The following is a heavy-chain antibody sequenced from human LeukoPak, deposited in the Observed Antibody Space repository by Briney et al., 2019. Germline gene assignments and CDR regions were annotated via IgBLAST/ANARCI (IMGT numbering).Heavy chain of an antibody. CDR3: ARVTYSSDSYAWDFDY. Sequence: PSETLSLTCTVSGYSISSGYYWGWIRQPPGKGLEWIGSIYHSGSTYYNPSLKSRVTMSVDKSKNQFSLKLDSVTAADTAFYYCARVTYSSDSYAWDFDYWGQGSLVTVSS. V-gene: IGHV4-38-2*02. CDR2: IYHSGST. J-gene: IGHJ4*02. CDR1: GYSISSGYY. D-gene: IGHD3-22*01.